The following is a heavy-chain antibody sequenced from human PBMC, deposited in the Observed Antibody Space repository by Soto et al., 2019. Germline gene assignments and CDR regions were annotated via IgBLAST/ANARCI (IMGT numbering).Heavy chain of an antibody. CDR1: GYTFTSYY. CDR2: INPSGGST. Sequence: QVQLVQSGAEVKKPGASVKVSCKASGYTFTSYYMHWVRQAPGQGLEWMGIINPSGGSTSHAQKFQGRVTMTRDTSTSTVYMELSSLRSEDTAVYYCARKGVVRGVRSTDYYYGMDVWGQGTTVTVSS. D-gene: IGHD3-10*01. CDR3: ARKGVVRGVRSTDYYYGMDV. V-gene: IGHV1-46*01. J-gene: IGHJ6*02.